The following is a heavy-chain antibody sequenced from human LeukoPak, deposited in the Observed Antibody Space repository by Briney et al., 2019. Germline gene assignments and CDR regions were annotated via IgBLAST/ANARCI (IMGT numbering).Heavy chain of an antibody. CDR3: ARDPYYYGSGSYSPGWFDP. V-gene: IGHV6-1*01. J-gene: IGHJ5*02. Sequence: PSQTLSLTCAISGDSVSSNSAAWSWIRQSPSRGLEWLGRTYYRSKWYNDYAVSVKSRITINPDTSKNQFSLQLNSVTPEDTAVYYCARDPYYYGSGSYSPGWFDPWGQGTLVTVSS. CDR2: TYYRSKWYN. CDR1: GDSVSSNSAA. D-gene: IGHD3-10*01.